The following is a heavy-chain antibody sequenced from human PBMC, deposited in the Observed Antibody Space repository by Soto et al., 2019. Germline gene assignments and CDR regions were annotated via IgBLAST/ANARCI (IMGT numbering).Heavy chain of an antibody. V-gene: IGHV3-11*01. CDR2: ISSSGSTI. J-gene: IGHJ6*02. D-gene: IGHD4-17*01. Sequence: QVQLVESGGGLVKHGGSLRLSCAASGFNFSDYYMSWIRQAPGKGLEWVSYISSSGSTIYYADSVKCRFTISRDNAKNSLYLQMNSLRAEDTAVYYCASPTVTPHYGMDVWGQGTTVTVSS. CDR1: GFNFSDYY. CDR3: ASPTVTPHYGMDV.